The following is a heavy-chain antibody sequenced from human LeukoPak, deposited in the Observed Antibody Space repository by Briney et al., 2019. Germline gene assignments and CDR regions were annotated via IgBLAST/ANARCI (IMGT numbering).Heavy chain of an antibody. D-gene: IGHD6-13*01. Sequence: SETLSLTCAVSGGSISTYYWSWIRQPPGKGLEWVGLIYYSGNTNYNPSLKSRVTISVDTSKNQVSLKLSSVTAADTAVYYCARVVAATGYYFDYWGQGTLVSVSS. CDR1: GGSISTYY. J-gene: IGHJ4*02. CDR3: ARVVAATGYYFDY. CDR2: IYYSGNT. V-gene: IGHV4-59*01.